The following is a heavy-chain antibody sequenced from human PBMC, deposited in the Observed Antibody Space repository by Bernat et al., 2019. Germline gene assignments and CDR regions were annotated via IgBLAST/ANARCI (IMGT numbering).Heavy chain of an antibody. D-gene: IGHD4-17*01. CDR1: GFPFNIAW. J-gene: IGHJ4*02. CDR2: IRTNTDGGTT. V-gene: IGHV3-15*01. Sequence: EVQLVESGGGSVKPGGSLRLSCAASGFPFNIAWMSWVRQAPGKGLEWVGLIRTNTDGGTTDFAAPVKGRFTISRDDSKNTIFLQMKSLKTEDTAVYYCTTAYYYGANDYWGQGTLVTVSS. CDR3: TTAYYYGANDY.